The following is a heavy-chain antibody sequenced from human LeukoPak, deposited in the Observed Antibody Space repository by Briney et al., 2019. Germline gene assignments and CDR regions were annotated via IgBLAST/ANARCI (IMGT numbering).Heavy chain of an antibody. CDR3: ARVSSVPTPRALDY. J-gene: IGHJ4*02. V-gene: IGHV3-21*01. CDR1: GSRFSRDR. Sequence: SWPSSGSRFSRDRMNFVGVAAGMRTEWVSSISGSSNYIFYTDSVKGRFTVSRDNAKNSLYLEMNSLRGEDTAVYYCARVSSVPTPRALDYWGQGTLVTVSS. D-gene: IGHD4/OR15-4a*01. CDR2: ISGSSNYI.